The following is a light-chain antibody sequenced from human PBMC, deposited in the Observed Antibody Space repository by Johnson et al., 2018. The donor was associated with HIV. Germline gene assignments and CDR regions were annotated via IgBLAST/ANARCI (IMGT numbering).Light chain of an antibody. CDR3: GTWDSSLSQGV. V-gene: IGLV1-51*02. CDR1: SSNIGNNY. Sequence: QSVLTQPPSVSAAPGQKVTISCSGSSSNIGNNYVSWYRQLPGTAPKLLIYENTQRPSGIPDRFSGSKSGTSATLGITGLQTGDEADYYCGTWDSSLSQGVFGTGTKVTVL. J-gene: IGLJ1*01. CDR2: ENT.